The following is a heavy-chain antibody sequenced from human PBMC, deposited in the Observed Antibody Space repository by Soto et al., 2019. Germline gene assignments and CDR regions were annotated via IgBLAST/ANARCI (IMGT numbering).Heavy chain of an antibody. CDR2: ISGSGGST. J-gene: IGHJ4*02. Sequence: EVQLLESGGGLVQPGGSLRLSCAASGFTFSSYAMSWVRQAPGKGLEWVSAISGSGGSTYYADSVKGRFTISRDNSKNTLDLQMNSLRAEDTAVYYCAKDPCGGDCYSVTFDYWGQGTLVTVSS. D-gene: IGHD2-21*02. CDR1: GFTFSSYA. V-gene: IGHV3-23*01. CDR3: AKDPCGGDCYSVTFDY.